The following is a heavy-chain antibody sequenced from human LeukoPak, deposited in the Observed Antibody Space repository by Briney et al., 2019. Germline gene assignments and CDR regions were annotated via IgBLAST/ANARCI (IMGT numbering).Heavy chain of an antibody. V-gene: IGHV3-7*01. J-gene: IGHJ4*02. CDR3: AREVDRSFGY. CDR1: GFRFSGFW. Sequence: GGSLRLSCAASGFRFSGFWMSWVRQAPGKGPEWVANINQETSGKYYVDSVRGRFTISRDNAKNSLSLQMNSLRVEDTAVYYCAREVDRSFGYWGQGNLVIVSS. CDR2: INQETSGK. D-gene: IGHD2-15*01.